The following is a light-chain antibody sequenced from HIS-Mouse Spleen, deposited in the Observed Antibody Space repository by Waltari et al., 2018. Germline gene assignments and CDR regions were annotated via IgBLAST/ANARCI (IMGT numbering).Light chain of an antibody. J-gene: IGLJ2*01. Sequence: SYELTQPPPVSVSPGQTARITCSGAALPKKYAYWYQQKSGQAPVLVIYEDSKRPSGIPEGFSGSSSGTMATLTISGAQVEDEADYYCYSTDSSGNHEVFGGGTKLTVL. CDR2: EDS. CDR3: YSTDSSGNHEV. V-gene: IGLV3-10*01. CDR1: ALPKKY.